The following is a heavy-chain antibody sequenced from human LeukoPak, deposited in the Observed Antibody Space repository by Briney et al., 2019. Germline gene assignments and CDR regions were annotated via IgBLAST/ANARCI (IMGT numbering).Heavy chain of an antibody. V-gene: IGHV1-18*01. CDR3: VRESQWLALSIFDY. CDR1: GYTFTSYG. J-gene: IGHJ4*02. D-gene: IGHD6-19*01. CDR2: ISAYNGNT. Sequence: ASVKVSCKASGYTFTSYGISWVRQAPGQGLEWMGWISAYNGNTNYAQKLQGRVTMTTDTSTSTAYMELRSLRSDDTAVYYCVRESQWLALSIFDYWGQGTLVTVSS.